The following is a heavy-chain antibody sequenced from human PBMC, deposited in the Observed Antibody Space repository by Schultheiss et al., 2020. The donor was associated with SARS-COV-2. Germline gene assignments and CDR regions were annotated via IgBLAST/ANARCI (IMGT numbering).Heavy chain of an antibody. CDR1: GFTFSGSA. CDR3: ARDLAAAGTGY. J-gene: IGHJ4*02. CDR2: ISSSGSTI. Sequence: GGSLRLSCAASGFTFSGSAMHWVRQAPGKGLEWVSYISSSGSTIYYADSVKGRFTISRDNSKNTLYLQMNSLRAEDTAVYYCARDLAAAGTGYWGQGTLVTVSS. V-gene: IGHV3-48*01. D-gene: IGHD6-13*01.